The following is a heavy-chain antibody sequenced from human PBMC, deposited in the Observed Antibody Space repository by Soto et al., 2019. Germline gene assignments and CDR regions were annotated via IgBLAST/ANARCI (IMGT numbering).Heavy chain of an antibody. Sequence: QVQLVESGGGVVQPGRSLRLSCAASGFTFSSYGMHWVRQAPGKGLEWVAVIWYDGSNKYYADSVKGRFTISRDNSKNTLYLQMNRLRAEDTAVYYCAPSGSPFDYWGQGTLVTVSS. J-gene: IGHJ4*02. D-gene: IGHD1-26*01. CDR1: GFTFSSYG. V-gene: IGHV3-33*01. CDR2: IWYDGSNK. CDR3: APSGSPFDY.